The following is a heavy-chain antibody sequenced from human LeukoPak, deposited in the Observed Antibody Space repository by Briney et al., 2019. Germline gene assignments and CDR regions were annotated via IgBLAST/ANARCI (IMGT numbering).Heavy chain of an antibody. Sequence: PSQTLSLTCAISGDSVSSNSAAWNWIRQSPSRGLEWLGRTYYRSKWYNDYAVSVKSRITINPDTSKNQFSLQLNSVTPEDTAVYYCARGRERRGYSYVAGYKYWFDPWGQGTLVTVSS. D-gene: IGHD5-18*01. CDR2: TYYRSKWYN. V-gene: IGHV6-1*01. CDR1: GDSVSSNSAA. CDR3: ARGRERRGYSYVAGYKYWFDP. J-gene: IGHJ5*02.